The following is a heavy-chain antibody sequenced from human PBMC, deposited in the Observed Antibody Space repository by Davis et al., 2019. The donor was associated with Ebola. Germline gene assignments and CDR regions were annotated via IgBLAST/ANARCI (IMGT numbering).Heavy chain of an antibody. D-gene: IGHD3-22*01. CDR2: IYYSGST. CDR1: GGSISSSTYY. V-gene: IGHV4-39*07. Sequence: SETLSLTCTVSGGSISSSTYYWGWIRQPPGKGLEWIGYIYYSGSTYYNPSLKSRVTISVDTSKNQFSLKLSSVTAADTAVYYCARDQAYDSTGYCDYWGQGTLVTVSS. CDR3: ARDQAYDSTGYCDY. J-gene: IGHJ4*02.